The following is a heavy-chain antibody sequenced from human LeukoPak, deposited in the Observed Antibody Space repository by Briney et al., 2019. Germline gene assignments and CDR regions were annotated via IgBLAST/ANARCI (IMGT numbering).Heavy chain of an antibody. CDR3: ARSYYNFWSGYRLDP. V-gene: IGHV1-69*13. Sequence: ASVKVSCKASGGTFSSYAISWVRQAPGQGLEWMGGIIPIFGTANYAQKFQGRVTITADDSTSTAYMELSSLRSDDTAVYYCARSYYNFWSGYRLDPWGQGTLVTVSS. CDR2: IIPIFGTA. D-gene: IGHD3-3*01. J-gene: IGHJ5*02. CDR1: GGTFSSYA.